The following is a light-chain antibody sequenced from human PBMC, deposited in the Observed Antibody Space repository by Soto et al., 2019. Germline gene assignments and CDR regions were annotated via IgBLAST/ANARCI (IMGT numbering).Light chain of an antibody. CDR3: QQYGSLPRT. Sequence: EIVLTQPPGTLSLSPGERATLSCRASQSVRSSYLAWFQQKPGQAPRLLIYGASSRATGIPDRFSGSGSGTDFTLTISRLEPEDFAVYYCQQYGSLPRTFGQGTKVDNK. J-gene: IGKJ1*01. CDR1: QSVRSSY. V-gene: IGKV3-20*01. CDR2: GAS.